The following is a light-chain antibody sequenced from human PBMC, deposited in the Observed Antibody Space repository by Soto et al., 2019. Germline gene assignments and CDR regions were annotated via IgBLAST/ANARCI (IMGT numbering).Light chain of an antibody. CDR3: CSYAGNSDV. CDR2: EGS. CDR1: SSDVGGYNL. J-gene: IGLJ1*01. Sequence: QSALPQPASVSGSPGQSITISCTGTSSDVGGYNLVSWYQQHPGKAPKLMIYEGSKRPSGVSSRFSGSKSGNTASLTISGLQAEDEADYYCCSYAGNSDVFGTGTKVTVL. V-gene: IGLV2-23*01.